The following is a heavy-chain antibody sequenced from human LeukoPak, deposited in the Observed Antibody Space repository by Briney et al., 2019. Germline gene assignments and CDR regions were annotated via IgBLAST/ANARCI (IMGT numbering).Heavy chain of an antibody. CDR2: IYYSGST. CDR1: GGSISSSSYY. D-gene: IGHD4-17*01. J-gene: IGHJ3*02. CDR3: ARVFDDYESINAFDI. Sequence: SETLSLTCTVSGGSISSSSYYWGWIRHPPGKGLEWIGSIYYSGSTYYNPSLKSRVTISVDTSKNQFSLKLSSVTAADTAVYYCARVFDDYESINAFDIWGQGTMVTVSS. V-gene: IGHV4-39*07.